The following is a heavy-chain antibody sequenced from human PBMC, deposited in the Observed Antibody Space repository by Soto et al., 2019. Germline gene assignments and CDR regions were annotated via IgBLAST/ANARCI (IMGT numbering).Heavy chain of an antibody. J-gene: IGHJ6*02. Sequence: PGESLKISCKGSGYSFTSYWIGWVRQMPGKGLEWKGIIYPGDSNTRYSPSLQGQVTISVDKSISTAYLQWGSLKATDTAMYYCARHAYDFWSGHPNPRYYYGMDVWGQGTTVTVSS. CDR2: IYPGDSNT. CDR1: GYSFTSYW. CDR3: ARHAYDFWSGHPNPRYYYGMDV. V-gene: IGHV5-51*01. D-gene: IGHD3-3*01.